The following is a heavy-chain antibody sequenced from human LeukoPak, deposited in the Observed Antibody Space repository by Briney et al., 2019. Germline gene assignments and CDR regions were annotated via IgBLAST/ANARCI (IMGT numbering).Heavy chain of an antibody. D-gene: IGHD6-19*01. CDR1: GGSISSYY. Sequence: SEALSLTCTVSGGSISSYYWSWIRQPPGKGLEWIGYIYYSGSTNYSPSLKSRVTISVDTSKNQFSLKLSSVTAADTAVYYCAREVAGTDYWGQGTLVTVSS. CDR3: AREVAGTDY. V-gene: IGHV4-59*01. CDR2: IYYSGST. J-gene: IGHJ4*02.